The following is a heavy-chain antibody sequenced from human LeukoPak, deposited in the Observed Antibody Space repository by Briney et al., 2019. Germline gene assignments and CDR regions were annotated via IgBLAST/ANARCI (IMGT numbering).Heavy chain of an antibody. V-gene: IGHV4-4*07. CDR1: GGSISSYY. CDR3: ARDQSGYDYSGSLDY. Sequence: SETLSLTCTVSGGSISSYYWSWIRQPAGKGLEWIGRIYTSGSTNYNPSLKSRVTISVDTSKNQFSLKLSSVTAADTAVYYCARDQSGYDYSGSLDYWGQGTLVTVSS. D-gene: IGHD5-12*01. CDR2: IYTSGST. J-gene: IGHJ4*02.